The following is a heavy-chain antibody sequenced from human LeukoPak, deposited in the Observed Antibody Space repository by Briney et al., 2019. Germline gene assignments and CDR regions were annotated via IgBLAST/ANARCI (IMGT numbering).Heavy chain of an antibody. Sequence: GGSLRLSCAASGVTFNSHAVYWGRQAPGKGLEWVSGISGSVGDTYYRDSVKGRVTIPRANFKNMVYLQMNSLSTEDTAVYYCAKTTTGYSSGRYPGWPVDYWGQGTLVTVSS. CDR2: ISGSVGDT. CDR1: GVTFNSHA. V-gene: IGHV3-23*01. D-gene: IGHD6-19*01. CDR3: AKTTTGYSSGRYPGWPVDY. J-gene: IGHJ4*02.